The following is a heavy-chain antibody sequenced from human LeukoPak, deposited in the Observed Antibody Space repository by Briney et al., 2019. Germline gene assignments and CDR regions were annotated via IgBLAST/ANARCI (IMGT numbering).Heavy chain of an antibody. J-gene: IGHJ4*02. D-gene: IGHD3-3*01. CDR3: ARSPGDYDFWSGYYTSAVGLYFDY. Sequence: ASVKVSCKASGYTFTSYGISWVRQAPGQGLGWMGWNSAYNGNTNYAQKLQGRVTMTTDTSTSTAYMELRSLRSDDTAVYYCARSPGDYDFWSGYYTSAVGLYFDYWGQGTLVTVSS. CDR1: GYTFTSYG. CDR2: NSAYNGNT. V-gene: IGHV1-18*01.